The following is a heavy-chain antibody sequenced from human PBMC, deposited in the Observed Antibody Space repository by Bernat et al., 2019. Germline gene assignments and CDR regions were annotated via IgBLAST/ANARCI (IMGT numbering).Heavy chain of an antibody. J-gene: IGHJ5*02. D-gene: IGHD6-13*01. V-gene: IGHV3-30*14. CDR3: ARAEHSSSWYQAGGDP. CDR2: ISYDGSNK. CDR1: GFTFSTYA. Sequence: VQLVESGGGLVQPGGSLRLSCAASGFTFSTYAMHWVRQAPGKGLEWVAVISYDGSNKYYADSVKGRFTISRDNSKITLYLQMNSLRPEDTAVYYCARAEHSSSWYQAGGDPWGQGTLVTVSS.